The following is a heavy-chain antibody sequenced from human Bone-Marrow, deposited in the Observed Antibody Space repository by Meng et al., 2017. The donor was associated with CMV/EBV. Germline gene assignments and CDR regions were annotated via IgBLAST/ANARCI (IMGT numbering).Heavy chain of an antibody. CDR3: ARTYYYDSSGYYGHFDY. Sequence: QVQLVESGGGVVQPGRSLRRSCAASGFTFSSYAMHWVRQAPGKGLEWVAVISYDGSNKYYADSVKGRFTISRDNSKNTLYLQMNSLRAEDTAVYYCARTYYYDSSGYYGHFDYWGQGTLVTVSS. CDR1: GFTFSSYA. J-gene: IGHJ4*02. V-gene: IGHV3-30-3*01. CDR2: ISYDGSNK. D-gene: IGHD3-22*01.